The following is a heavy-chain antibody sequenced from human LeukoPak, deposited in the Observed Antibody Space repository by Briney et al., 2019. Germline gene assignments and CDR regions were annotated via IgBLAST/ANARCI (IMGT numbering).Heavy chain of an antibody. J-gene: IGHJ6*02. Sequence: GGSLRLSCAASGFTFSSYSMNWVRQAPGKGLGWVSSISSSSSYIYYADSVKGRFTISRDNAKNSLYLQMNSLRAEDTAVYYCARGGYDYVWGSYRYYYYGMDVWGQGTTVTVSS. CDR2: ISSSSSYI. D-gene: IGHD3-16*02. CDR3: ARGGYDYVWGSYRYYYYGMDV. V-gene: IGHV3-21*01. CDR1: GFTFSSYS.